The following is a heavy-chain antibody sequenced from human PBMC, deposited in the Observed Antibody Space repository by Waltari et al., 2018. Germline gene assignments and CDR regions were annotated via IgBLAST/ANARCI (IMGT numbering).Heavy chain of an antibody. CDR1: GGSISSHY. Sequence: QVQLQESGPGLVKPSETLSLTCTVSGGSISSHYWSWIRQPPGKGREWIGYIYYSGSTNYNPSLKSRVTISVDTSKNQFSLKLSSVTAADTAVYYCARRNYDILTGYRSDYYGMDVWGQGTTVTVSS. CDR2: IYYSGST. V-gene: IGHV4-59*11. D-gene: IGHD3-9*01. CDR3: ARRNYDILTGYRSDYYGMDV. J-gene: IGHJ6*02.